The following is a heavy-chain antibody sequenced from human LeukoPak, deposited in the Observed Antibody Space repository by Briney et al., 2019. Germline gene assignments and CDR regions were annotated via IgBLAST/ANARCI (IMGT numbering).Heavy chain of an antibody. CDR1: GFTFSSYS. CDR3: ARDGGDCSGGSCYKGDFDY. J-gene: IGHJ4*02. V-gene: IGHV3-21*01. CDR2: ISSSSSYI. Sequence: GGSQRLSCAASGFTFSSYSMNWVRQAPGKGLEWVSSISSSSSYIYYADSVKGRFTISRDNAKNSLYLQMNSLRAEDTAVYYCARDGGDCSGGSCYKGDFDYWGQGTLVTVSS. D-gene: IGHD2-15*01.